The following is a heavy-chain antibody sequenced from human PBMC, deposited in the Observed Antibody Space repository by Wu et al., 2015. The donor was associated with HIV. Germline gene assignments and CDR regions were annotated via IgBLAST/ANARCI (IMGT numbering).Heavy chain of an antibody. Sequence: QVQLVQSGTEVMKPGSSVKVSCKASGGTLENDAFSWVRQAPGQGLEWVGGIVPLFGTKNYAENFQGRVTITADESTSTVYLELTNSLKFEDTAIYFCARGSRTVAGTGTGLRDWGQGTLVTVSS. CDR3: ARGSRTVAGTGTGLRD. CDR2: IVPLFGTK. D-gene: IGHD1-14*01. CDR1: GGTLENDA. J-gene: IGHJ4*02. V-gene: IGHV1-69*12.